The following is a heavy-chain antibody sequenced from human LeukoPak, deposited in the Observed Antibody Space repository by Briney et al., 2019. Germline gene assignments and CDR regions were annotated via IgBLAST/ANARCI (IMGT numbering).Heavy chain of an antibody. J-gene: IGHJ3*02. CDR3: ARDWDGFDI. Sequence: SETLSLTCAVSGNSLSRSYYWGWIRQPPGKGLEWVGNIYHSGSTYYNPSLKSRVAISVDTSRNQFSLRLNSVTTADTAVYYCARDWDGFDIWGQGTVATVSS. CDR1: GNSLSRSYY. CDR2: IYHSGST. V-gene: IGHV4-38-2*02.